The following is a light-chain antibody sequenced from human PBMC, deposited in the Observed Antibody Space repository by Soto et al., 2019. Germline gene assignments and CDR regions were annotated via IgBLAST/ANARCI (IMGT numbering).Light chain of an antibody. CDR1: QSINTW. CDR2: DAS. CDR3: QQSYTTPIT. J-gene: IGKJ5*01. Sequence: DIQMTQSPSTLSASVGDRVTITCRASQSINTWLAWYQQKPGKAPKLLISDASSLKSGVPSRFSGSGSGTDFTLTISSLQPEDFATYYCQQSYTTPITFGQGTRLEIK. V-gene: IGKV1-5*01.